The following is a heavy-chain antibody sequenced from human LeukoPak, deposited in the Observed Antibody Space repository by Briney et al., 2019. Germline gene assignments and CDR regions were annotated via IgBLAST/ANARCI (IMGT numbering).Heavy chain of an antibody. CDR3: ARRGFLDY. V-gene: IGHV4-59*08. J-gene: IGHJ4*02. Sequence: SETLSLTCTVSGASISDYYWSWIRQPPGKGLEWIGYISNSGSTNYNPSLKSRVTISVETSKNLFSLKLSSVTAADTAVYYCARRGFLDYWGQGTVVTVSS. CDR2: ISNSGST. CDR1: GASISDYY. D-gene: IGHD2-21*01.